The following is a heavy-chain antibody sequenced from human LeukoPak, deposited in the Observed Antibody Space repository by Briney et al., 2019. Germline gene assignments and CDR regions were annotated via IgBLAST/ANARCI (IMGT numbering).Heavy chain of an antibody. Sequence: SVKVSCKASGGTFSSYAISWVRQAPGQGLEWMGGIIPIFGTANYAQKFQGRVTIIADESTSTAYMELSSLRSEDTAVYYCARGHSSSSGIDYWGQGTLVTVSS. J-gene: IGHJ4*02. CDR2: IIPIFGTA. CDR1: GGTFSSYA. V-gene: IGHV1-69*01. CDR3: ARGHSSSSGIDY. D-gene: IGHD6-13*01.